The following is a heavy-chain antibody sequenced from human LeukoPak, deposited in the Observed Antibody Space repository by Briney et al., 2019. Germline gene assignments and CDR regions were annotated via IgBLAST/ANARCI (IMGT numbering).Heavy chain of an antibody. Sequence: ASVKLSCNASGYTFTSYDINWVRQAPGQGLEWMGWMNPNSGNTGYAQKYQGRVTMTRNTSISTAYMELSSLRSEDTAVYYCASVGGIGSTYYFDYWGQGTLVTVSS. J-gene: IGHJ4*02. D-gene: IGHD5/OR15-5a*01. CDR2: MNPNSGNT. CDR1: GYTFTSYD. V-gene: IGHV1-8*01. CDR3: ASVGGIGSTYYFDY.